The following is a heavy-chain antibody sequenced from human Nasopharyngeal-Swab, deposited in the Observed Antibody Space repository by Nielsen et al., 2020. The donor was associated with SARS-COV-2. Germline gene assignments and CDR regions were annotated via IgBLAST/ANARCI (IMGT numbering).Heavy chain of an antibody. J-gene: IGHJ4*02. Sequence: GGSLRLSCAASGFTFSTYAMTWVRQAPGKGLEWVSTIDAGGGNTWYAASVKGRFTISSDNSKSTLYLQMNSLRADDTALYYCADPPFSEYWGQGTLVTVSS. CDR2: IDAGGGNT. CDR3: ADPPFSEY. CDR1: GFTFSTYA. V-gene: IGHV3-23*01.